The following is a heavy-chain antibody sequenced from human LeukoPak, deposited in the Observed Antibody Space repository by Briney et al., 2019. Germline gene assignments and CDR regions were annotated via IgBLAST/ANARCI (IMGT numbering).Heavy chain of an antibody. CDR3: ARDGITPSRAFDY. Sequence: ASVTVSCKASGYTFTTYAIHWVRQAPGQRLEWMGWINADNGNTRYSQRFQGRVTITRDTSASTAYMELSSLTSEDTAVYYCARDGITPSRAFDYWGEGTLVTVSS. D-gene: IGHD1-14*01. J-gene: IGHJ4*02. CDR2: INADNGNT. V-gene: IGHV1-3*01. CDR1: GYTFTTYA.